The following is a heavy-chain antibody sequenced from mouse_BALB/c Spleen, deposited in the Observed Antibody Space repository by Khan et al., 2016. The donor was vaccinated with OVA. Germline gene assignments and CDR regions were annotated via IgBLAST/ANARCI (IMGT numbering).Heavy chain of an antibody. V-gene: IGHV2-6-5*01. CDR2: IWGSGNT. CDR1: GFSLTDYG. CDR3: AKGVWSYYYTLDY. Sequence: QVQLKESGPGLVAPSQSLSITCTVSGFSLTDYGVSWIRQPPGKGLEWLGVIWGSGNTYYNSALKSRLSISKDNSKSQVFLKMTSLQTDGTAMYYCAKGVWSYYYTLDYWGQGTSVTVSS. J-gene: IGHJ4*01.